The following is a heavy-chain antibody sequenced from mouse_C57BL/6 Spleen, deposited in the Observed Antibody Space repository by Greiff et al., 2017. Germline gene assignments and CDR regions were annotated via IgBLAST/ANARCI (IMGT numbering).Heavy chain of an antibody. D-gene: IGHD1-1*01. CDR3: ARVLYYGSSYWYFDV. J-gene: IGHJ1*03. CDR1: GFTFSSYA. CDR2: ISDGGSYT. V-gene: IGHV5-4*01. Sequence: EVQLVESGGGLVKPGGSLKLSCAASGFTFSSYAMSWVRQTPEKRLEWVATISDGGSYTYYPDNVKGRFTISRDNAKNNLYLQMSHLKSEDTAMYYCARVLYYGSSYWYFDVWGTGTTVTVSS.